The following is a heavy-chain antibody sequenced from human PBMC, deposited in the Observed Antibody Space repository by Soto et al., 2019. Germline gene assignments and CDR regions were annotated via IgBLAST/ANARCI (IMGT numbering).Heavy chain of an antibody. CDR1: GFIFSNYA. V-gene: IGHV3-30-3*01. CDR2: ISYDGNNN. Sequence: PGGSLRLSFAASGFIFSNYAMNWVRQALGKGLEWVALISYDGNNNYYTDSVKGRFTISRDNPTSAMYMPMNSLRPEDTAVYYCEKCTSTSCHLGSDYWGQGNMVAV. D-gene: IGHD2-2*01. CDR3: EKCTSTSCHLGSDY. J-gene: IGHJ4*02.